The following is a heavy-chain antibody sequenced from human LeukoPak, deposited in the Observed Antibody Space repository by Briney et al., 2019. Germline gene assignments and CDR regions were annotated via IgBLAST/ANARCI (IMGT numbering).Heavy chain of an antibody. CDR3: ARTPGMVVVKTFYCMDV. V-gene: IGHV1-18*01. J-gene: IGHJ6*02. CDR1: GYTFTSDG. D-gene: IGHD3-22*01. CDR2: IGTYKGNT. Sequence: SVKVSCKTSGYTFTSDGISWVRQAPGRGLEWMGWIGTYKGNTNYAQMFQGRVTMTTDTSTSTAYMELKNLRSDDTAVYYCARTPGMVVVKTFYCMDVWGQGTTVTVSS.